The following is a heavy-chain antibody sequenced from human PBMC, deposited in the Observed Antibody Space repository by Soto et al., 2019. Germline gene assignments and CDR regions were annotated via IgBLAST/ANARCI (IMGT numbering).Heavy chain of an antibody. Sequence: EVQLLESGGGLVQPGGSLRLSCAASGFTFSSYAMSWVRQAPGKGLEWVSAISGSGGSTYYADSVKGRFTISRDNSKNTLYLQMNSLRAEDTAVYYCAKDEIRVWVAGIGWGDYWGQGTLVTVSS. D-gene: IGHD6-19*01. CDR1: GFTFSSYA. J-gene: IGHJ4*02. CDR2: ISGSGGST. V-gene: IGHV3-23*01. CDR3: AKDEIRVWVAGIGWGDY.